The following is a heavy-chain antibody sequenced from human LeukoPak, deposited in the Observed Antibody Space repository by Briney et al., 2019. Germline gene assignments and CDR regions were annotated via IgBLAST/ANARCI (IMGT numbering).Heavy chain of an antibody. CDR1: GFTFSNYG. D-gene: IGHD3-10*01. Sequence: GGSLRLSCAASGFTFSNYGMHWVRQAPGKGLEWVAVISYDGSNKYYADSVKGRFTISRDNSKNTLYLQMNSLRAEDTAVYYCAKLAPSSGRSSDYWGQGTLVTVSS. V-gene: IGHV3-30*18. J-gene: IGHJ4*02. CDR2: ISYDGSNK. CDR3: AKLAPSSGRSSDY.